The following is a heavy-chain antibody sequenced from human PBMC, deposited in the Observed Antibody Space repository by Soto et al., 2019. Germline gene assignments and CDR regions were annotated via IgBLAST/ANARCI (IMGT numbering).Heavy chain of an antibody. V-gene: IGHV3-33*01. CDR3: ARDAMGIAARAKDYYYGMDV. J-gene: IGHJ6*02. Sequence: GGSLRLSCAASGFTFSSYGMHWVRQAPGKGLEWVAVIWYDGSNKYYADSVKGRFTISRDNSKNTLYLQMNSLRAEDTAVYYCARDAMGIAARAKDYYYGMDVWGQGTTVTVSS. D-gene: IGHD6-6*01. CDR1: GFTFSSYG. CDR2: IWYDGSNK.